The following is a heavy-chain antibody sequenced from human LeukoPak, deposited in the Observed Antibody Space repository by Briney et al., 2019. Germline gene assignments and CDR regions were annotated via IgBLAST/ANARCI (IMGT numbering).Heavy chain of an antibody. CDR3: AGEDGDSGSYPYHPSYFDY. J-gene: IGHJ4*02. CDR2: ISSSSSYI. D-gene: IGHD1-26*01. CDR1: GFTFSSYS. V-gene: IGHV3-21*01. Sequence: GGSLRLSCAASGFTFSSYSMNWVRQAPGKGLEWVSSISSSSSYIYYADSVKGRFTISRDNAKNSLYLQMNSLRAEDTAVYYCAGEDGDSGSYPYHPSYFDYWGQGTLVTVSS.